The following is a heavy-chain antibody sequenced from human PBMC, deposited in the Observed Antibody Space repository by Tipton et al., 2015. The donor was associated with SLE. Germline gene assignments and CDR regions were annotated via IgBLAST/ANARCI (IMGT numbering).Heavy chain of an antibody. V-gene: IGHV3-30*02. D-gene: IGHD4-17*01. CDR3: AKDSASYGDVEYFHH. Sequence: SLRLSCEGSGFTFSTYGMDWVRQAPGKGLEWVAFMQYNGNNKYYADSVRGRFTISRDNSKNTLYLQMNSLRPEDTALYYCAKDSASYGDVEYFHHWGLGTLVTVSS. CDR1: GFTFSTYG. CDR2: MQYNGNNK. J-gene: IGHJ1*01.